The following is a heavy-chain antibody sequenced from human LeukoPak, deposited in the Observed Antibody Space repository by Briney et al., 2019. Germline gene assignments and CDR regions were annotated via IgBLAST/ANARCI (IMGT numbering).Heavy chain of an antibody. Sequence: GESLKISCKGSGYSFTSYWIGWVRQMPGKCLEWMGIIYPGDSDTRYSPSFQGQVTISADKSISTAYLQWSSLKASDTAMYYCATYEPGYSSSWYLDYWGQGTLVTVSS. J-gene: IGHJ4*02. CDR3: ATYEPGYSSSWYLDY. CDR2: IYPGDSDT. D-gene: IGHD6-13*01. V-gene: IGHV5-51*01. CDR1: GYSFTSYW.